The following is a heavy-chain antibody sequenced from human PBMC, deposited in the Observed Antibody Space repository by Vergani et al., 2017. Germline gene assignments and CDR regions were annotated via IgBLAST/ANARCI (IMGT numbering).Heavy chain of an antibody. Sequence: QVQLQESGPGLVKPSETLTLTCDVSDSSIMTNPYWGWFRQSPAKGLEWIGCIHHSGDTHYNSSLKSRVSISIVSRTKFSLSLTSVTAADTAIYYCASRRASGGFFPSSYFYGMDVWGHGTTVTASS. D-gene: IGHD3-10*01. CDR1: DSSIMTNPY. J-gene: IGHJ6*02. V-gene: IGHV4-38-2*01. CDR3: ASRRASGGFFPSSYFYGMDV. CDR2: IHHSGDT.